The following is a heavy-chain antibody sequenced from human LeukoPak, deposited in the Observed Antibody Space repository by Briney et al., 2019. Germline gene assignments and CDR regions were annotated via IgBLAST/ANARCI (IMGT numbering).Heavy chain of an antibody. CDR1: GFTFSSYA. Sequence: PGRSLRLSCAASGFTFSSYAMHWVRQAPGKGLEWVAVISYDGSNKYYADSVKGRFTISRDNSKNTLYLQMNSLRAEDTAVYYCARASPGIAAAGYFDYWGQGTLVTVSS. D-gene: IGHD6-13*01. V-gene: IGHV3-30-3*01. CDR3: ARASPGIAAAGYFDY. J-gene: IGHJ4*02. CDR2: ISYDGSNK.